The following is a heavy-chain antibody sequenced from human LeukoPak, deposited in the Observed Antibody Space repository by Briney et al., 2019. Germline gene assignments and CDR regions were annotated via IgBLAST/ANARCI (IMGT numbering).Heavy chain of an antibody. J-gene: IGHJ4*02. V-gene: IGHV4-59*01. D-gene: IGHD1-26*01. Sequence: TSETLSLTCTVSGDSISNYWSWIRQPPGKGLEWIGYIYFSGSTNYNPSLKSRVTISGDTSKNQVSLKLSSVTAADTAVYFCARGTLHRYSGSRLYYFDYWGQGTLVTVSS. CDR1: GDSISNY. CDR3: ARGTLHRYSGSRLYYFDY. CDR2: IYFSGST.